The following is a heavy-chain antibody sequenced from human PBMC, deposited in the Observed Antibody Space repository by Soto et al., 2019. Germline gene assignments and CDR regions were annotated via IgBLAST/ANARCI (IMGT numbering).Heavy chain of an antibody. Sequence: EVQLVESGGGLVKPGGSLRLSCAASGFTFSNAWRNWFRQAPGKGLEWVGRIKSKTDGGTTDYAAPVKGRFTISRDDSKNTLYLQMNSLKTEDTAVYYCTSRIMITFGGYWGQGTLVTVSS. J-gene: IGHJ4*02. CDR1: GFTFSNAW. CDR2: IKSKTDGGTT. D-gene: IGHD3-16*01. V-gene: IGHV3-15*07. CDR3: TSRIMITFGGY.